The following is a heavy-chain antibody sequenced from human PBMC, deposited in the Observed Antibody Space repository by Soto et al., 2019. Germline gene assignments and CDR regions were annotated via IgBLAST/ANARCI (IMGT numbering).Heavy chain of an antibody. CDR1: GGSFSNYY. CDR2: INHSGST. V-gene: IGHV4-34*01. D-gene: IGHD3-22*01. J-gene: IGHJ6*02. Sequence: PSETLSLTCAVYGGSFSNYYWSWIRQPPGKGLEWIGEINHSGSTNYSPSLKSRVTISIDTSRNQFSLNLSSVTAADTAVYYCARGKNYYDSSSYHPLGMDVWGQGTTVTVSS. CDR3: ARGKNYYDSSSYHPLGMDV.